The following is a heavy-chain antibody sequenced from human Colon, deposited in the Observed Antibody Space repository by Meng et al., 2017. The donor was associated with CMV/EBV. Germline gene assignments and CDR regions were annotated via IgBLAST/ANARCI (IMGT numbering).Heavy chain of an antibody. CDR2: ITHTSDT. V-gene: IGHV3-21*06. D-gene: IGHD6-13*01. CDR3: ARGWPPDY. Sequence: GESLKISCAASGFNFNTYPLHWVRQAPGKGLEWVSSITHTSDTYYADSLKGRFTLSRDNAQNSVYLQMDSLTAEDTAIYYCARGWPPDYWGQGTLVTVSS. J-gene: IGHJ4*02. CDR1: GFNFNTYP.